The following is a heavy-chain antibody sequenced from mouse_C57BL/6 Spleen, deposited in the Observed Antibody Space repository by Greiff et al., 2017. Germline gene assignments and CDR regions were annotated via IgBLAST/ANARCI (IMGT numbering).Heavy chain of an antibody. CDR1: GYTFTSYW. CDR2: IDPSDSYT. J-gene: IGHJ4*01. CDR3: ARLRNYAMDY. Sequence: QVQLQQPGAELVMPGASVKLSCKASGYTFTSYWMHWVKQRPGQGLEWIGEIDPSDSYTNYNQKFKGKSTLTVDKSSSTAYMQLSSLTSEDSAVYYSARLRNYAMDYWGQGTSVTVSS. D-gene: IGHD1-1*01. V-gene: IGHV1-69*01.